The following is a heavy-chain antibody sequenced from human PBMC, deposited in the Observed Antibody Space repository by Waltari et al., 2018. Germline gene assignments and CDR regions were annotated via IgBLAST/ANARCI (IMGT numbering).Heavy chain of an antibody. CDR3: ARESVGANLYYFDY. J-gene: IGHJ4*02. CDR1: GGSISSGSYY. Sequence: QVQLQESGPGLVKPSQTLSLTCTVSGGSISSGSYYWSWIRQPAGKGLAWIGRIYTSGSTNYNPSLKSRVTISVDTSKNQFSLKLSSVTAADTAVYYCARESVGANLYYFDYWGQGTLVTVSS. D-gene: IGHD1-26*01. V-gene: IGHV4-61*02. CDR2: IYTSGST.